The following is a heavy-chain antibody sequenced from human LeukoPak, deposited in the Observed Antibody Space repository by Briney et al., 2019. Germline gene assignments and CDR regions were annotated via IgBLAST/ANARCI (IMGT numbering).Heavy chain of an antibody. V-gene: IGHV3-23*01. D-gene: IGHD3-22*01. CDR1: GFTFSSYA. Sequence: PGGSLRLSCAASGFTFSSYAMYWVRQAPGKGLEWVSGIFGSGGSTHYADSVKGRFTISRDNSKNTVYLQMNSLRAEDTAVYYCARPFRQFDSSSSYYSFDLWGRGTVVTVSS. J-gene: IGHJ5*02. CDR2: IFGSGGST. CDR3: ARPFRQFDSSSSYYSFDL.